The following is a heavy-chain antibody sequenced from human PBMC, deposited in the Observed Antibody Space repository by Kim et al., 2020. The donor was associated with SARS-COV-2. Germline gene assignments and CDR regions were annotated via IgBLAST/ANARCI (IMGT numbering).Heavy chain of an antibody. D-gene: IGHD3-10*01. Sequence: GFTGRFGFSVDTSVSTAYLQISSLKAEDTAVYYCAREAGWVRGVLYYFDYWGQGTLVTVSS. J-gene: IGHJ4*02. V-gene: IGHV7-4-1*02. CDR3: AREAGWVRGVLYYFDY.